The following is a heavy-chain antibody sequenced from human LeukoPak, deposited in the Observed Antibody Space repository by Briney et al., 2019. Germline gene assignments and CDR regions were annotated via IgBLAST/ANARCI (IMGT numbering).Heavy chain of an antibody. CDR2: LYTTGST. V-gene: IGHV4-61*02. CDR3: ARETYDFWGGYMDA. D-gene: IGHD3-3*01. Sequence: SETLSLTCIVSGVSITLGSDYWSWIRQPAGKGLEWIGRLYTTGSTNYNPSLKSRVTISVDTSKNQFSLQLSSVTAADTAVYYCARETYDFWGGYMDAWGKGTTVIVSS. CDR1: GVSITLGSDY. J-gene: IGHJ6*03.